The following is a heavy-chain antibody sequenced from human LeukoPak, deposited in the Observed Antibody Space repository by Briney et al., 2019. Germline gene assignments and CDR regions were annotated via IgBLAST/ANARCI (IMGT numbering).Heavy chain of an antibody. Sequence: GGSLRLSCAASGLTFSSYSMNWVRQAPGKGLEWVSYISSSSSTIYYADSVKGRFTISRDNAKNSLYLQMNSLRDEDTAVYYCAREWELLQEAFDYWGQGTLVTVSS. CDR2: ISSSSSTI. CDR3: AREWELLQEAFDY. J-gene: IGHJ4*02. D-gene: IGHD1-26*01. V-gene: IGHV3-48*02. CDR1: GLTFSSYS.